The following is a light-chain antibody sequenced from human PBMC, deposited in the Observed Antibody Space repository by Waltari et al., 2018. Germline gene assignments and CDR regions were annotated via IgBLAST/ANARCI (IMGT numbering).Light chain of an antibody. CDR1: SSDVGSYTH. CDR3: SSFTITYTFV. Sequence: QSALTQPASVSGSLGQSLTISCTGTSSDVGSYTHVSWYQQYPGKAPQVIILDVTYRPSGVSNRFSGSKSGNTASLTISGLQAEDEATYYCSSFTITYTFVFGTGTKVTVL. V-gene: IGLV2-14*03. J-gene: IGLJ1*01. CDR2: DVT.